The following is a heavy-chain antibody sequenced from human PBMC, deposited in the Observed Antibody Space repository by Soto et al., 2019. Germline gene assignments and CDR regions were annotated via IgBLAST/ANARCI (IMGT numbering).Heavy chain of an antibody. D-gene: IGHD2-2*01. CDR3: AGGVVVPAGWFDP. Sequence: QVQLQQWGAGLLKTSKTLSLTCAVYGGSFSGYYWSWIRQPPGKGLEWIGEINHSGSTNYNPSLKSRVTISVDTSKNQFSLKLSSVTAADTAVYYCAGGVVVPAGWFDPWGQGTLVSVSS. J-gene: IGHJ5*02. CDR2: INHSGST. CDR1: GGSFSGYY. V-gene: IGHV4-34*01.